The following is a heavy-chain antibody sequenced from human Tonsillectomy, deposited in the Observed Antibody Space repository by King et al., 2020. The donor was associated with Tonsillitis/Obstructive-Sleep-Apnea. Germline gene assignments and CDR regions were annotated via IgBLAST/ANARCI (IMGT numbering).Heavy chain of an antibody. V-gene: IGHV3-74*01. D-gene: IGHD4-17*01. CDR2: IHSDGSST. CDR3: ARSTVTTGLSLYYFDH. CDR1: GFTFSTYW. Sequence: VQLVESGGGLVLPGESLRLSCAASGFTFSTYWMHWVRQAPGKGLVWVSRIHSDGSSTTYADSVKGRFTISRDNAKNTLYLQMDSLRVEDTAVYYCARSTVTTGLSLYYFDHWGQGPLVTVSS. J-gene: IGHJ4*02.